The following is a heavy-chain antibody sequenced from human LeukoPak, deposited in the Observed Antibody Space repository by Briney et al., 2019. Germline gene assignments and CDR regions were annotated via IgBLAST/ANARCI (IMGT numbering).Heavy chain of an antibody. CDR2: ISASGSST. CDR1: GLAFSTYS. J-gene: IGHJ4*02. Sequence: GGSLRLSCAASGLAFSTYSMSWVRQAPGKGLYWVSGISASGSSTYYADSVKGRFTISRDNTENTLYLQMNSLRAEDTAVYYCAKRTDYSSTWYSFDYWGQGTLVTVSS. V-gene: IGHV3-23*01. CDR3: AKRTDYSSTWYSFDY. D-gene: IGHD6-13*01.